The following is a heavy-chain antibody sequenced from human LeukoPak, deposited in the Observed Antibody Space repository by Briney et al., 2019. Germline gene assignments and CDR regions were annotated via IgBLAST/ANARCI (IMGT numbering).Heavy chain of an antibody. CDR1: GFTFSSCG. D-gene: IGHD1-14*01. CDR3: ATETIGRHYDY. J-gene: IGHJ4*02. V-gene: IGHV3-21*01. Sequence: KTGGSLRLSCAASGFTFSSCGFNWVHQAPGKGLEWVSSIGPTGTDRYYADSVRGRFTISRDNAKNSMYLQMDSLRDEDTAVYYCATETIGRHYDYWGQGTLLTVSS. CDR2: IGPTGTDR.